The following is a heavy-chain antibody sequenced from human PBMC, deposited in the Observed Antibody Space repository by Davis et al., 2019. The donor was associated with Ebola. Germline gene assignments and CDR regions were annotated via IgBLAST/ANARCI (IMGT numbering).Heavy chain of an antibody. CDR1: GFTFDDYA. CDR2: ISWNSGII. J-gene: IGHJ4*02. D-gene: IGHD3-22*01. Sequence: PGGSLRLSCAASGFTFDDYAMHWVRQAPGKGLEWVSGISWNSGIIAYADSVKGRFTISRDSAKTSLYLQMNSLRAEDTALYYCAKDTRNYFDATGHKDYWGRGTLVTVSS. V-gene: IGHV3-9*01. CDR3: AKDTRNYFDATGHKDY.